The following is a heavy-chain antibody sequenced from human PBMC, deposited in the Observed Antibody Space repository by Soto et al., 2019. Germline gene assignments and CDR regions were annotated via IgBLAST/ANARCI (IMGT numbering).Heavy chain of an antibody. CDR3: ARGDKAWSYYGSGSDMGGRGNSTHYHYYGMDV. Sequence: GASLKVSCKASGYTFTGYYMHWVRQAPGQGLEWMGWINPNSGGTNYAQKFQGWVTMTRDTSISTAYMELSRLRSDDTAVYYCARGDKAWSYYGSGSDMGGRGNSTHYHYYGMDVWGQGTTVTVSS. J-gene: IGHJ6*02. V-gene: IGHV1-2*04. CDR2: INPNSGGT. CDR1: GYTFTGYY. D-gene: IGHD3-10*01.